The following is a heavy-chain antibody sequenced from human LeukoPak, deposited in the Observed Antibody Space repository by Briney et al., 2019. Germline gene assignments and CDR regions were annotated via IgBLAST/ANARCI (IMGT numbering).Heavy chain of an antibody. Sequence: GGSLRLSCAASGFTFSSYWMSWVRQAPGKGLEWVANIKQDGSEKYYVDSVKGRFTISRDNAKNSLNLQMNSLRAEDTAVYYCARDSGYDENWFDPWGQGTLVTVSS. CDR3: ARDSGYDENWFDP. CDR1: GFTFSSYW. D-gene: IGHD5-12*01. CDR2: IKQDGSEK. V-gene: IGHV3-7*01. J-gene: IGHJ5*02.